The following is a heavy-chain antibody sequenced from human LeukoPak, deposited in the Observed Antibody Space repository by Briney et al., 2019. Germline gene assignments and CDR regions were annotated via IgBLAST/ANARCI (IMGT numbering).Heavy chain of an antibody. CDR2: IKPDGSEM. D-gene: IGHD2-15*01. V-gene: IGHV3-7*01. CDR1: GLPFSISW. Sequence: GSLRPSCAASGLPFSISWMSWVRQAPGKGLQCVGNIKPDGSEMFYVDSVRGRFTISRDNARNLLFLQMDSLRVDDTAVYYCAFGNAFDVWGRGTMVTVSS. J-gene: IGHJ3*01. CDR3: AFGNAFDV.